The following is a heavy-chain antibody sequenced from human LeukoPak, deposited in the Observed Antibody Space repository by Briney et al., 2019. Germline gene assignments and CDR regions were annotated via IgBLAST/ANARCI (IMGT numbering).Heavy chain of an antibody. V-gene: IGHV3-23*01. J-gene: IGHJ4*02. CDR1: GFTFSSDA. D-gene: IGHD6-19*01. CDR2: ISGRGGST. CDR3: AKDDHGGSGWRDYFDY. Sequence: GGSLRLSCAASGFTFSSDAMSWVRQAPGKGLEWVSSISGRGGSTYYADSVDGRFTISRDNSKNTLYLQMNCLRDEDTAVYYCAKDDHGGSGWRDYFDYWGQGTLVTVST.